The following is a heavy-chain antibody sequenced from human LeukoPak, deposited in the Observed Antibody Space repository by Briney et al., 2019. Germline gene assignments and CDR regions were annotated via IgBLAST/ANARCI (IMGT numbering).Heavy chain of an antibody. D-gene: IGHD3-22*01. J-gene: IGHJ4*02. CDR3: AKSPITMIVVVIFDY. CDR2: ISYDGSNK. V-gene: IGHV3-30*18. Sequence: GGSLRLSCAASGFTFSSYGMHWVRQAPGKGLEWEAVISYDGSNKYYAGSVKGRFTIPRDNSKNTLYLQMNSLRAEDTAVYYCAKSPITMIVVVIFDYWGQGTLVTVSS. CDR1: GFTFSSYG.